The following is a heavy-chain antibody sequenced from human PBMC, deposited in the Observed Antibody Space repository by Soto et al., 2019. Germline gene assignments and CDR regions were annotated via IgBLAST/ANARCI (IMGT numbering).Heavy chain of an antibody. J-gene: IGHJ4*02. CDR1: GFSLSNARMG. Sequence: QVTLKESGPVLVKPTETLTLTCTVSGFSLSNARMGVSWIRQPPGKALEWLAHIFSNDEKSYSTSLKSRLTISKDTSKSQVVLTMTNMDPVDTATYYCARIGPEMAPSDYWGQGTLVTVSS. CDR3: ARIGPEMAPSDY. V-gene: IGHV2-26*01. CDR2: IFSNDEK. D-gene: IGHD5-12*01.